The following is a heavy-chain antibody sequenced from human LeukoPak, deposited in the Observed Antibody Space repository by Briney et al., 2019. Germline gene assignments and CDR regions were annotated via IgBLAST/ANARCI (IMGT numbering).Heavy chain of an antibody. J-gene: IGHJ4*02. Sequence: PGGSLRLSCAASGFTFSSYGVHWVRQAPGKGLEWVAVISYDGSNKYYADSVKGRFTISGDNSKNTLYLQMNSLRAEDTAVYYCAKGDVDTAMVRGYWGQGTLVTVSS. CDR3: AKGDVDTAMVRGY. V-gene: IGHV3-30*18. CDR2: ISYDGSNK. D-gene: IGHD5-18*01. CDR1: GFTFSSYG.